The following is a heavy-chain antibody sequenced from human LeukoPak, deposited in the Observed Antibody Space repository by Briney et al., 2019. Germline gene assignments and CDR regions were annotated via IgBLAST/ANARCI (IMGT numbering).Heavy chain of an antibody. CDR1: GFTFSSYG. CDR2: ISYDGSNK. CDR3: AKDLAYCGGDCHSVNYYYYYGMDV. V-gene: IGHV3-30*18. J-gene: IGHJ6*02. Sequence: GGSLRLSCAASGFTFSSYGMHWVRQAPGKGLEWVAVISYDGSNKYYADSVKGRFTISRDNSKNTLYLQMNSLRAEDTAVYYCAKDLAYCGGDCHSVNYYYYYGMDVWGQGTTVTVSS. D-gene: IGHD2-21*02.